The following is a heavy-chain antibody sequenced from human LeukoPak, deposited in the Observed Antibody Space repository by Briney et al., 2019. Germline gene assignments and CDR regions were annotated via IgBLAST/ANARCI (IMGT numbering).Heavy chain of an antibody. Sequence: SETLSLTCTVSGGSISSSSYYWGWIRQPPGKGLEWIGSIYYSGSTYYNPSLKSRVTISVDTSKNQFSLKLSSVTAADTAVYYCAGSPKNRFVSTLTGNWFDPWGQGTLVTVSS. V-gene: IGHV4-39*07. CDR1: GGSISSSSYY. J-gene: IGHJ5*02. CDR3: AGSPKNRFVSTLTGNWFDP. CDR2: IYYSGST. D-gene: IGHD1-14*01.